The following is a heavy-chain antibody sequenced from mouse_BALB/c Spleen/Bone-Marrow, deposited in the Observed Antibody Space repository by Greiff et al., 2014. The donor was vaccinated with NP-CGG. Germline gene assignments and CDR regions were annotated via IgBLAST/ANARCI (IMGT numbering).Heavy chain of an antibody. CDR1: GFNIKDTY. V-gene: IGHV14-3*02. D-gene: IGHD1-1*01. Sequence: VQLKQSGAELVKPGASVKLSCTASGFNIKDTYMHWVKQXXXQGLEXXXXXDPANGNTKYDPKFQGKATITADTSSNTAYLQXXXXXXEDTAVYYCARIYYYGRGYFDYWGQGTTLTVSS. CDR3: ARIYYYGRGYFDY. CDR2: XDPANGNT. J-gene: IGHJ2*01.